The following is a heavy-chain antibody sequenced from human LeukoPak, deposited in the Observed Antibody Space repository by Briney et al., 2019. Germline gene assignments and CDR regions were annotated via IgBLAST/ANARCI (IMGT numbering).Heavy chain of an antibody. CDR2: IYRNGSA. J-gene: IGHJ4*02. CDR3: SRIPYYDTTGYLLPLFDY. Sequence: PSETLSLTCAVSRYPISSGYYWGWIRQSPGTGLEWIGSIYRNGSALYNPSLKSRVTISVDTSKNQFSLKLSSVTAADTAVYYLSRIPYYDTTGYLLPLFDYWGQGTLVTVSS. D-gene: IGHD3-22*01. CDR1: RYPISSGYY. V-gene: IGHV4-38-2*01.